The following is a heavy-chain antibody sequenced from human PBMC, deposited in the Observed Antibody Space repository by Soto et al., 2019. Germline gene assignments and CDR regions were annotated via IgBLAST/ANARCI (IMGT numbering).Heavy chain of an antibody. CDR1: GYTFTTYA. CDR3: AVKRGVVCSE. Sequence: ASVKVSCKASGYTFTTYAMHWVRQAPGQRLEWMGWINAGNGNTKYSQKLQGRVTMTEDTSTDTAYMELSSMRSEDTAVEYCAVKRGVVCSEWGQGTMVTVYS. D-gene: IGHD2-15*01. V-gene: IGHV1-3*01. J-gene: IGHJ4*02. CDR2: INAGNGNT.